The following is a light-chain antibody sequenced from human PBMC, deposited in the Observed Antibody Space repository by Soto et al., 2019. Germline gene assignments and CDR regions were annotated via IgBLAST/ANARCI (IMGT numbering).Light chain of an antibody. Sequence: DIQMTQSPSILSGSVVDRVTITCRASQTISSWLAWYQQKPGKAPKLLIYKASTLKSGVPSRFSGSGSGTEFTLTISSLQPDDFATYYCQHYNSYSEAFGQGTKVDIK. CDR2: KAS. V-gene: IGKV1-5*03. J-gene: IGKJ1*01. CDR1: QTISSW. CDR3: QHYNSYSEA.